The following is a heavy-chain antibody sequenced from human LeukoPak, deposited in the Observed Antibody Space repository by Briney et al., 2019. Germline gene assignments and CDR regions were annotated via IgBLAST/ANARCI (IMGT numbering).Heavy chain of an antibody. D-gene: IGHD3-22*01. CDR1: GGSISSYY. CDR3: ARPLYPYYYYDSSGYHDAFDI. V-gene: IGHV4-59*12. CDR2: IYSSGST. Sequence: SETLSLTCTVSGGSISSYYWSWIRQPPGKGLEWIGYIYSSGSTNYNPSLKSRVTISVDTSKNQFSLKLSSVTAADTAVYYCARPLYPYYYYDSSGYHDAFDIWGQGTMVTVSS. J-gene: IGHJ3*02.